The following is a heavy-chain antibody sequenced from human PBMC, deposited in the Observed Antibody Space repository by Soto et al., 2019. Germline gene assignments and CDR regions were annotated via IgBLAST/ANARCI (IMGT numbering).Heavy chain of an antibody. D-gene: IGHD3-10*01. J-gene: IGHJ4*02. CDR2: INAGNGNT. V-gene: IGHV1-3*01. CDR3: ARNVLLWFGEFQAPLDY. CDR1: GYTFTSYA. Sequence: EASVKVSCKASGYTFTSYAMHWVRQAPGQRLEWMGWINAGNGNTKYSQKFQGRVTITRDTSASTAYMELSSLRSEDTAVYYCARNVLLWFGEFQAPLDYWGQGTLVTVSS.